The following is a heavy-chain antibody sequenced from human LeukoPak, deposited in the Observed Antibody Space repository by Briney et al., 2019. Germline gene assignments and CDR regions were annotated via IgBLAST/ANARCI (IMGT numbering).Heavy chain of an antibody. Sequence: PSETLSLTCTASGGSISSYYWSWIRQPPGKGLEWIGSMYYSGSTNYKPSLKSRVTISVDTSKNQFSLKLSSVTAADTAVYYCARHAYYYDRSGSYEAFDIWGQGTMVTVSS. J-gene: IGHJ3*02. CDR3: ARHAYYYDRSGSYEAFDI. CDR2: MYYSGST. D-gene: IGHD3-22*01. CDR1: GGSISSYY. V-gene: IGHV4-59*08.